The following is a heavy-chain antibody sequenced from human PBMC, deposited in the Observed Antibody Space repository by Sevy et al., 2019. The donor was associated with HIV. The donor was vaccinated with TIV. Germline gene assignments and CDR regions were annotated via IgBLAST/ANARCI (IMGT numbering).Heavy chain of an antibody. V-gene: IGHV3-7*01. D-gene: IGHD3-10*01. CDR3: ARPYGSGSWEAFDL. CDR2: IKQDGSEK. CDR1: GFTFSRYW. Sequence: GGSLRLSCAASGFTFSRYWMSWVRQAPGKGLEWVANIKQDGSEKYYVDSVKGRFTISRDNAKNSLYLQMNSLRAEDTAVYYCARPYGSGSWEAFDLWGRGTLVTVSS. J-gene: IGHJ3*01.